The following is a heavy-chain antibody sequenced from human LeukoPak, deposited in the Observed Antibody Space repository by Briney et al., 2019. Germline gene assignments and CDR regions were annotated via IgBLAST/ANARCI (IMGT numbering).Heavy chain of an antibody. D-gene: IGHD4-17*01. Sequence: ASVKVSCKASGYTFTNYGFSWVRQAPGQGLEWMGWISAYNGYTDYAQKFQFRVTMTTDTSTSTAYMELRSLRSDDTAVYYCARRKVSKGFYGDFYYYYGMDVWGQGTTVTVSS. CDR2: ISAYNGYT. J-gene: IGHJ6*02. V-gene: IGHV1-18*01. CDR3: ARRKVSKGFYGDFYYYYGMDV. CDR1: GYTFTNYG.